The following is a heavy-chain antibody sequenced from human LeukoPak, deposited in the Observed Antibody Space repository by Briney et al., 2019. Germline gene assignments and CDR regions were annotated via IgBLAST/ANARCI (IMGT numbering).Heavy chain of an antibody. J-gene: IGHJ4*02. D-gene: IGHD3-22*01. CDR3: ARDRDDSSGYLDY. V-gene: IGHV3-33*01. Sequence: PGGSLRLSCAASGFTFSSYGMHWVRQAPGKGLGWVAVIWYDGSNKYYADSVKGRFTISRDNSKNTLYLQMNSLRAEDTAVYYCARDRDDSSGYLDYWGQGTLVTVSS. CDR1: GFTFSSYG. CDR2: IWYDGSNK.